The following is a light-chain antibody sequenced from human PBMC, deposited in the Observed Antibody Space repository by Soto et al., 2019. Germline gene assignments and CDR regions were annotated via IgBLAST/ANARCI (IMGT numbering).Light chain of an antibody. V-gene: IGLV2-14*01. Sequence: QSVLTQPASVSGSPGQSITISCTGTSSDVGGYNYVSWYQQHPGKAPKLMIFDVSNRPSGVSNRFSGAKSGNTASLTISGLQAEDEADYYCSSYTSSSTLYVFGTGTSSPS. CDR2: DVS. CDR3: SSYTSSSTLYV. CDR1: SSDVGGYNY. J-gene: IGLJ1*01.